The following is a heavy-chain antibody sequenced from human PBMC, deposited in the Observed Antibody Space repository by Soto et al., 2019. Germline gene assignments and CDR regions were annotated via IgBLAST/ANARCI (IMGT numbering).Heavy chain of an antibody. V-gene: IGHV3-7*01. J-gene: IGHJ6*01. Sequence: LRLSCAASGFTFSSYWMSWVRQAPGKGLEWVANIKQDGSEKYYVDSVKGRFTISRDNAKNSLYLQMNSLRAEDTAVYYCACSRLTGNYGMDVWGEGTTVTVSS. CDR2: IKQDGSEK. CDR1: GFTFSSYW. CDR3: ACSRLTGNYGMDV. D-gene: IGHD7-27*01.